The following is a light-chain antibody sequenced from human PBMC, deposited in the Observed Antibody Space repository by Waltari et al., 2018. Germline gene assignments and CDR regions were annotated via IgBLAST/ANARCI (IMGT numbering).Light chain of an antibody. CDR2: EAS. CDR3: QQYRTYPWT. CDR1: QSISGL. V-gene: IGKV1-5*03. J-gene: IGKJ1*01. Sequence: DIQMTQSPSTLSASVGDRVTITCRASQSISGLLARYRQEAGKAPKLLIYEASTLESGVPSRFSGSGSGTEFTLTISGVQPDDVATFYCQQYRTYPWTFGRGTKVEIK.